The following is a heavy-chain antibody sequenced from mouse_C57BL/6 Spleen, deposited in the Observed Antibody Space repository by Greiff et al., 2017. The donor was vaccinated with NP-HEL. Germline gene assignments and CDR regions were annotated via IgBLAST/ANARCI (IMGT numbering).Heavy chain of an antibody. CDR1: GYSITSGYD. V-gene: IGHV3-1*01. Sequence: EVKLVESGPGMVKPSQSLSLTCTVTGYSITSGYDWHWIRHFPGNKLEWMGYISYSGSTNYNPSLKSRISITHDTSKNHFFLKLNSVTTEDTATYYCARGGWDSFAYWGQGTLVTVSA. D-gene: IGHD4-1*01. CDR3: ARGGWDSFAY. CDR2: ISYSGST. J-gene: IGHJ3*01.